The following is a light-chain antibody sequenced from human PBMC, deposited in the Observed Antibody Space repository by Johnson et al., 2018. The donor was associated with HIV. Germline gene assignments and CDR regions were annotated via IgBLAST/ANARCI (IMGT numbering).Light chain of an antibody. CDR2: EDN. Sequence: QSVLTQPPSVSAAPGQTVNISCSGNVSNIESYFVSWYQQLPGAAPTLLIYEDNKRPSGIPYRFSGSKSGATATLGITGLQTGDEAESYCGIWDASLSPPYVFGTGTTITVL. CDR3: GIWDASLSPPYV. J-gene: IGLJ1*01. CDR1: VSNIESYF. V-gene: IGLV1-51*02.